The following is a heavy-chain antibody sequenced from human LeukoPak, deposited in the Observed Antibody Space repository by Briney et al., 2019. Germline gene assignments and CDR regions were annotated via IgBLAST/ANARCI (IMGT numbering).Heavy chain of an antibody. J-gene: IGHJ4*02. CDR3: ARAQGGSSWYYFDY. D-gene: IGHD6-13*01. CDR1: GYTFTTYG. CDR2: ISADNGNT. V-gene: IGHV1-18*01. Sequence: ASVKVSCKASGYTFTTYGISWVRQAPGQGLEWMGWISADNGNTNYAQKLQDRVTMTTDTSTSTAYMELRSLRSDDTAVYYCARAQGGSSWYYFDYWGQGTLVTVSS.